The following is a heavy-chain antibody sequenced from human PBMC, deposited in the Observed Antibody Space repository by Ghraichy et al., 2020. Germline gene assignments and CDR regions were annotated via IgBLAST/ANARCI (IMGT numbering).Heavy chain of an antibody. D-gene: IGHD5-12*01. CDR3: ARDKGLRLQGDDAFDI. CDR2: IYYSGST. Sequence: SQTLSLTCTVSGGSISSGGYYWSWIRQHPGKGLEWIGYIYYSGSTYYNPSLKSRVTISVDTSKNQFSLKLSSVTAADTAVYYCARDKGLRLQGDDAFDIWGQGTMVTVSS. J-gene: IGHJ3*02. CDR1: GGSISSGGYY. V-gene: IGHV4-31*03.